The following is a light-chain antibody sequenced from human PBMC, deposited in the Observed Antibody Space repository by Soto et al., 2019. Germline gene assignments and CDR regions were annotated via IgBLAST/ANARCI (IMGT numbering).Light chain of an antibody. V-gene: IGLV7-43*01. CDR2: STD. CDR3: LRYLGGAVV. Sequence: QAVVTQAPSLTVSPGGTVTLTCASSTGTVTSGHYPNWLQQKPGQAPRALIYSTDTRHSWTPARFSGSLLGGKAALTLSGVQHEDEADYYCLRYLGGAVVFGGGTQLTVL. J-gene: IGLJ2*01. CDR1: TGTVTSGHY.